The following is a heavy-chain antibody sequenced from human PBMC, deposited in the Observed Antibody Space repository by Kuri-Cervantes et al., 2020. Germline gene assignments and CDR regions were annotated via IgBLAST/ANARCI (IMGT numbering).Heavy chain of an antibody. D-gene: IGHD1-26*01. V-gene: IGHV3-9*01. CDR3: AKDKVGSLGFDC. Sequence: GGSLRLSCAASGFTFDDYAMHWVRQAPGKGLEWVSGISWNSGSIGYADSVKGRFTVSRDDAKNSLYLQMNSLKVEDTAVYYCAKDKVGSLGFDCWGQGTLVTVSS. CDR2: ISWNSGSI. J-gene: IGHJ4*02. CDR1: GFTFDDYA.